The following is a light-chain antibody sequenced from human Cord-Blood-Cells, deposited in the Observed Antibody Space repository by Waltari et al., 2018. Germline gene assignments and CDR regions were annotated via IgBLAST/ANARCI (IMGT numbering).Light chain of an antibody. CDR1: QSISSY. CDR2: AAS. V-gene: IGKV1-39*01. Sequence: DIQITQSTSSLSASVVDRVTITCRASQSISSYLNWYQQKPGKAPKLLIYAASSFQSGVPSRFSGSGSGTDFTLTISSLQPEDFATYYCQQSYSTPRTFGQGTKVEIK. J-gene: IGKJ1*01. CDR3: QQSYSTPRT.